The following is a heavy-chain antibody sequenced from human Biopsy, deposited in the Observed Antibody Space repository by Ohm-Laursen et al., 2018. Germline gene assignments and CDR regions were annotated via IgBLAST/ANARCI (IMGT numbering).Heavy chain of an antibody. J-gene: IGHJ4*02. D-gene: IGHD2-2*01. CDR3: AREAIGYQLPCDD. V-gene: IGHV1-69*11. CDR1: TGTFTSYG. CDR2: IIPILRTT. Sequence: AASVKVSCKAPTGTFTSYGIIWVRQAPGQGLEWMGRIIPILRTTAYAQTFLGRVTITADSPTSTVDMELTSLTSDDTAVYFCAREAIGYQLPCDDWGQGTLVTVSS.